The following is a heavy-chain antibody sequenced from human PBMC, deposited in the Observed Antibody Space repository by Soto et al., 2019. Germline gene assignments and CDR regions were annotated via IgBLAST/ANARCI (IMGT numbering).Heavy chain of an antibody. CDR1: GFSVGSNY. CDR2: IYSNGDT. D-gene: IGHD2-8*01. CDR3: ARKSDSSPVPEADGV. Sequence: EVQLEETGGGLIQPGGSLRLSCAASGFSVGSNYMTWVRQSPGKGLEWVSLIYSNGDTDYADSVKGRFSTSRDNFKNTPYLQMNNLRAEDTAVYHCARKSDSSPVPEADGVWGRGTLVTVSS. V-gene: IGHV3-53*02. J-gene: IGHJ4*02.